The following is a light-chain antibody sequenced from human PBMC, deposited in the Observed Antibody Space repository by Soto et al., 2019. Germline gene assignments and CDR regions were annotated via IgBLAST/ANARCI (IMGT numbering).Light chain of an antibody. CDR1: SSNTGINT. V-gene: IGLV1-44*01. CDR3: AAWDDSLNGVV. Sequence: QSVLTQPPSASGTPGQRVTISCSASSSNTGINTVNWYQQLPGTAPKLLTYSNNQRPSGVPDRFSGSKSGTSASLAISGLQSEDEADYYCAAWDDSLNGVVFGGGTKLTVL. J-gene: IGLJ2*01. CDR2: SNN.